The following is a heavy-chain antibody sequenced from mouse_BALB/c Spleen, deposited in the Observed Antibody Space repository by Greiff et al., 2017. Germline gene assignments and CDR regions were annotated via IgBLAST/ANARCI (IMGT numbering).Heavy chain of an antibody. CDR2: IYPGNVNT. V-gene: IGHV1S56*01. CDR1: GYTFTSYY. D-gene: IGHD1-1*02. Sequence: QVHVKQSGPELVKPGASVRISCKASGYTFTSYYIHWVKQRPGQGLEWIGWIYPGNVNTKYNEKFKGKATLTADKSSSTAYMQLSSLTSEDSAVYFCARYGGYYAMDYWGQGTSVTVSS. J-gene: IGHJ4*01. CDR3: ARYGGYYAMDY.